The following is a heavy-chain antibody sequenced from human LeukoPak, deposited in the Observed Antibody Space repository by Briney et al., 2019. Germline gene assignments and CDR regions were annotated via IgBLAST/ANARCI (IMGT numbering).Heavy chain of an antibody. Sequence: PSETLSLTCAVYGGSFSGYYWSWIRQPPGKGLEWIGYIYYSGSTNYNPSLKSRVTISVDTSKNQFSLKLSSVTAADTAVYYCATHHRGSTPAFDYWGQGTLVTVSS. J-gene: IGHJ4*02. CDR3: ATHHRGSTPAFDY. D-gene: IGHD2-2*01. CDR1: GGSFSGYY. V-gene: IGHV4-59*01. CDR2: IYYSGST.